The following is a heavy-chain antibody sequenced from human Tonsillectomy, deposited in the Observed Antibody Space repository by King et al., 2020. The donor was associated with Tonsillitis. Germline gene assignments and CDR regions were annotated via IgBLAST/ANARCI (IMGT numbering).Heavy chain of an antibody. V-gene: IGHV3-13*04. D-gene: IGHD2-2*01. CDR1: GFTFSSYD. CDR3: ARGERYCSSTSCYDVDYMDV. Sequence: VQLVESGGGLVQPGGSLRLSCAASGFTFSSYDMHWVRQATGKGLEWVSAIGTAGDTYYPGSVKGRFTISRENAKNSLYLQMNSLRARDTAVYYCARGERYCSSTSCYDVDYMDVWGKGTTVTVSS. CDR2: IGTAGDT. J-gene: IGHJ6*03.